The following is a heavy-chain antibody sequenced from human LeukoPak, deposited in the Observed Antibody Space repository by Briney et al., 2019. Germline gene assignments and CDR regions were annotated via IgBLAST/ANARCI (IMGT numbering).Heavy chain of an antibody. V-gene: IGHV1-69*13. D-gene: IGHD3-10*01. J-gene: IGHJ5*02. CDR1: GGTFSSYA. Sequence: GASVKVSCKAPGGTFSSYAISWVRQAPGQGLEWMGGIIPIFGTANYAQKFQGRVTITADESTSTAYMELSSLRSEDTAVYYCATLWFGEFNTLDRFDPWGQGTLVTVSS. CDR3: ATLWFGEFNTLDRFDP. CDR2: IIPIFGTA.